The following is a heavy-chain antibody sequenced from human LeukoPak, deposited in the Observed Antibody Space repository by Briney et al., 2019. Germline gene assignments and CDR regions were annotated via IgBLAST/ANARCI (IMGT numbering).Heavy chain of an antibody. V-gene: IGHV3-23*01. Sequence: GGSLRLSCVVSGFSFGSEAMSWVRQAPGRGLEWVSSISPGGGTTYYADSVKGRFTISRDNSKNTLYVQMNSLRAEDTAIYYCAKSRSGSANWALRIFDNWGQGTLVTVSS. D-gene: IGHD3-10*01. J-gene: IGHJ4*02. CDR2: ISPGGGTT. CDR1: GFSFGSEA. CDR3: AKSRSGSANWALRIFDN.